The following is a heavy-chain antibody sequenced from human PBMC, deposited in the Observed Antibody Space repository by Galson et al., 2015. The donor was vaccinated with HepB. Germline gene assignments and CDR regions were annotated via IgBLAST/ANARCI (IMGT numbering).Heavy chain of an antibody. CDR2: IYSGGST. CDR3: ARRGIRRKYDYGGNSYKSPLDY. D-gene: IGHD4-23*01. J-gene: IGHJ4*02. V-gene: IGHV3-66*02. CDR1: GFTVSSNY. Sequence: SLRLSCAASGFTVSSNYMSWVRQAPGKGLEWVSVIYSGGSTYYADSVKGRFTISRDNSKNTLYLQMNSLRAEDTAVYYCARRGIRRKYDYGGNSYKSPLDYWGQGTLVTVSS.